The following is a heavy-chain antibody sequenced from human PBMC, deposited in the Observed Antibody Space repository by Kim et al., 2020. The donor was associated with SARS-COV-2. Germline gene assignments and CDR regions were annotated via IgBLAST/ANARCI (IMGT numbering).Heavy chain of an antibody. V-gene: IGHV1-2*06. CDR3: ARLVGTGWYSDY. CDR2: INPNSGVT. Sequence: ASVKVSCKPSGYTFTDYFLHWVRQAPGQGPEWLGRINPNSGVTNLAQKFQDRVTMTRDTSITTAYMELTRLKPDDTAVYYCARLVGTGWYSDYWGQGTLVSVSS. J-gene: IGHJ4*02. D-gene: IGHD6-19*01. CDR1: GYTFTDYF.